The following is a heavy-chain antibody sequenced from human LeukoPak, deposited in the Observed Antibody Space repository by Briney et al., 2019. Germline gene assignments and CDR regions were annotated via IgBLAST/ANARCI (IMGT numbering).Heavy chain of an antibody. V-gene: IGHV3-30*02. D-gene: IGHD3-22*01. Sequence: PGGSLRLSCAASGFTFSSYGMHWVRQAPGKGLEWVAFIRYDGSNKYYADSVKGRFTISRDNSKNTLYLQMNSLRAEDTAVYYCARGNYYDSSGYYGWRHLSNWFDPWGQGTLVTVSS. CDR1: GFTFSSYG. CDR2: IRYDGSNK. CDR3: ARGNYYDSSGYYGWRHLSNWFDP. J-gene: IGHJ5*02.